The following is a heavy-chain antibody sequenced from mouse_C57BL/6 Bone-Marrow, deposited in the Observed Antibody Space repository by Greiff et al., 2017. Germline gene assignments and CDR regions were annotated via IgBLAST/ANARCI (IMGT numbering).Heavy chain of an antibody. D-gene: IGHD2-3*01. Sequence: VQLKQSGTVLARPGASVKMSCKTSGYTFTSYWMHWVKQRPGQGLEWIGAIYPGNSDTSYNQKFKGKAKLTAVTSASTAYMELSSLTNEDSAVYYCTRLADDGYYWFAYWGQGTLVTVSA. J-gene: IGHJ3*01. CDR1: GYTFTSYW. CDR3: TRLADDGYYWFAY. CDR2: IYPGNSDT. V-gene: IGHV1-5*01.